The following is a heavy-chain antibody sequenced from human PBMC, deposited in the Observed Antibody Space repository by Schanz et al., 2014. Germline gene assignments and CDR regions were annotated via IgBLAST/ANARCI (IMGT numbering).Heavy chain of an antibody. J-gene: IGHJ4*02. CDR1: GGSISTSSRY. D-gene: IGHD3-3*01. Sequence: QLHLQESGPGLAKPSETLSLICSVSGGSISTSSRYWGWIRQSPGKGLEWLGSLYYTGKTHYNPSPKSQVPLPQDPPKTQFSLTLPSVTAADTAVYYCVRHGNYEFWHGPTPQFENWGQGTLVTVS. V-gene: IGHV4-39*01. CDR3: VRHGNYEFWHGPTPQFEN. CDR2: LYYTGKT.